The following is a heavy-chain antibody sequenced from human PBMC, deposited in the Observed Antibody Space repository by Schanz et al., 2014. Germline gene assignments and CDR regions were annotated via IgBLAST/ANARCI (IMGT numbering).Heavy chain of an antibody. D-gene: IGHD6-13*01. Sequence: FASSGFIFSNSWISLVLPSPVKGLYCVANIKQDGSEKYYVDSVKGRFTISRDNSKNTVYLQMNRLRVEHTAVHHCATDLAGPALLRSLRQQQQVPTVDY. CDR3: ATDLAGPALLRSLRQQQQVPTVDY. V-gene: IGHV3-7*01. CDR1: GFIFSNSW. CDR2: IKQDGSEK. J-gene: IGHJ4*01.